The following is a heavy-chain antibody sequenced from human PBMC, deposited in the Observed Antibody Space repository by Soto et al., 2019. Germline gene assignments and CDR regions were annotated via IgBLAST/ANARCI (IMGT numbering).Heavy chain of an antibody. V-gene: IGHV1-18*01. D-gene: IGHD1-1*01. Sequence: GASVKVSCKASGYTFSNYGITWVRQAPGQGLEWMGWIGAYNGNTNYAQKLQGRVTMTTDTSTSTASMELRSLRSDDTAVCYCARLEVVHNWFDPWGQGTLVTVSS. J-gene: IGHJ5*02. CDR1: GYTFSNYG. CDR3: ARLEVVHNWFDP. CDR2: IGAYNGNT.